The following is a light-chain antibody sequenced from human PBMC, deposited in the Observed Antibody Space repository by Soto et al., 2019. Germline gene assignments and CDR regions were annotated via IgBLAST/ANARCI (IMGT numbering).Light chain of an antibody. CDR1: QSVTNY. CDR3: QERSSWIYT. J-gene: IGKJ2*01. Sequence: ELVLTQSPATLSLSPGERATLSCRASQSVTNYLAWYQQKPGQAPRLLIYDASNRATGIPARFSGSGSGTDFTLTISSLEPEDSAVYYCQERSSWIYTFGQGTKLEIK. CDR2: DAS. V-gene: IGKV3-11*01.